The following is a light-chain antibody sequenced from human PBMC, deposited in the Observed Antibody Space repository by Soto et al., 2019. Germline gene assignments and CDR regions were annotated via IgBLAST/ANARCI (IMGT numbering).Light chain of an antibody. J-gene: IGLJ1*01. V-gene: IGLV1-44*01. CDR1: SSNIGSHS. CDR2: SNN. CDR3: AAWDDSLNGRYV. Sequence: QSVLTQPTSASGTPGQRVTISCSGSSSNIGSHSVNWYQQVPGSAPKLLIYSNNQRPSGVPDRFAGSKSGTSASLAISGLQSEDEADFYCAAWDDSLNGRYVFGTGTKLTVL.